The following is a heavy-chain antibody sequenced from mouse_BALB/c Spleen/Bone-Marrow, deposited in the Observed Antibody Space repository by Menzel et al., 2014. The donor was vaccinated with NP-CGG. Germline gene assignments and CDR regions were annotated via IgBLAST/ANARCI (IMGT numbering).Heavy chain of an antibody. D-gene: IGHD2-4*01. CDR1: GFTSSDYY. J-gene: IGHJ2*01. CDR3: ARVSYDYFDY. V-gene: IGHV5-4*02. CDR2: ISDGGSYT. Sequence: DVKLVESGGGLVKPGGSLKLSCAASGFTSSDYYMYWVRQTPEKRLEWVATISDGGSYTYHPDSVKGRFTISRDNAKNNLYLQMSSLKSEDTAMYYCARVSYDYFDYWGQGTTLTVSS.